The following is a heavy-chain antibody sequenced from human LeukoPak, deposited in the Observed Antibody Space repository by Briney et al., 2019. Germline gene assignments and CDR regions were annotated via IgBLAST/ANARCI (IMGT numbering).Heavy chain of an antibody. J-gene: IGHJ6*03. CDR1: GGSISSGSYY. V-gene: IGHV4-61*02. CDR2: IYTSGST. Sequence: SQTLSLTCTVSGGSISSGSYYWSWIRQPAGKGLEWIGRIYTSGSTNYNPSLKSRVTISVDTSKNQFSLKLSSVTAADTAVYYCAREWVTILHYMDVWGKGTTVTVSS. CDR3: AREWVTILHYMDV. D-gene: IGHD3-3*01.